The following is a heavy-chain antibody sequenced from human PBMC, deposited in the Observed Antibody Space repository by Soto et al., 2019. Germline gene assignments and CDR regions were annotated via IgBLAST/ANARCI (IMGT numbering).Heavy chain of an antibody. CDR3: AKDRLCSGGSCSGSLDY. CDR1: GFTFSTHA. CDR2: ISGSGGST. V-gene: IGHV3-23*01. D-gene: IGHD2-15*01. J-gene: IGHJ4*02. Sequence: GGSLRLSCAASGFTFSTHAMRWVRQAPGKGLEWVSSISGSGGSTHYADSVKGRFTISRDNSKNTLYLQMNSLRAEDAAVYYCAKDRLCSGGSCSGSLDYWGQGTLVTVSS.